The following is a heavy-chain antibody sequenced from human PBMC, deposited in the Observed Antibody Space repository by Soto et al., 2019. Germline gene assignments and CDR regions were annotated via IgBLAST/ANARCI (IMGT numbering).Heavy chain of an antibody. CDR3: ARVYCSSTSCYYYYGMDV. CDR2: IYHSGST. CDR1: GGSISGRNW. J-gene: IGHJ6*02. V-gene: IGHV4-4*02. D-gene: IGHD2-2*01. Sequence: PSETLSLTCTVSGGSISGRNWWSWVRQPPGKGLEWLGEIYHSGSTNYNTSLKSRVTISVDKSKNQFSLKLSSVTAADTAVYYCARVYCSSTSCYYYYGMDVWGQGTTVT.